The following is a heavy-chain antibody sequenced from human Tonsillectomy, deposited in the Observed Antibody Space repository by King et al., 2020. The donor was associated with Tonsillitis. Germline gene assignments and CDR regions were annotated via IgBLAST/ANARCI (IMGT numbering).Heavy chain of an antibody. Sequence: VQLVESGGGLVQPGGSLRLSCAASGFTFSSYAMSWVRQAPGKGLEWVSAISGSGGSTYYADSVKGRFTIIRDNSKNTMYLQMNSLRAHDTAVYYCAKVDQYYDILTGISPHSFDYWGQGTLVTVSS. D-gene: IGHD3-9*01. CDR3: AKVDQYYDILTGISPHSFDY. CDR1: GFTFSSYA. V-gene: IGHV3-23*04. J-gene: IGHJ4*02. CDR2: ISGSGGST.